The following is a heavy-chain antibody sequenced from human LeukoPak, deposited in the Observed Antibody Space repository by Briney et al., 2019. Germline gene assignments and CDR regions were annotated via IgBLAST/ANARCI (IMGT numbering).Heavy chain of an antibody. J-gene: IGHJ4*02. CDR3: ARGREYSSGLLAY. CDR2: IKQDGSEK. Sequence: TGGSLRLSCAASGFTFSSYWMSWVRQAPGKGLVWVANIKQDGSEKYYVDSVKGRFTISRDNAKDSLYLQMNSLRAEDTAVYYCARGREYSSGLLAYWGQGNLVTVSS. CDR1: GFTFSSYW. V-gene: IGHV3-7*01. D-gene: IGHD6-19*01.